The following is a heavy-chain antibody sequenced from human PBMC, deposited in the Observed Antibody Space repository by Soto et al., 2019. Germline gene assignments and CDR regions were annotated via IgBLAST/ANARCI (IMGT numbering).Heavy chain of an antibody. Sequence: SETLSLTCAVYGGSFSGHSWTWIRQSPGKGLEWIGDINHSGRVNYSPALKSRVTISLDTSKNQFPLTLSAVTAADTAMYYCSTRAYDTNGYYRFDPWGQGTLVTVSS. J-gene: IGHJ5*01. CDR1: GGSFSGHS. V-gene: IGHV4-34*01. D-gene: IGHD3-22*01. CDR2: INHSGRV. CDR3: STRAYDTNGYYRFDP.